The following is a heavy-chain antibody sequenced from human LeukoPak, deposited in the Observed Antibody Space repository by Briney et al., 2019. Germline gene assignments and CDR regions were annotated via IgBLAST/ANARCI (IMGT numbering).Heavy chain of an antibody. D-gene: IGHD4-23*01. J-gene: IGHJ4*02. CDR3: ARSHYGGADY. CDR2: ISSSNSYI. CDR1: GFTYSSYS. V-gene: IGHV3-21*01. Sequence: PGGSLRLSCAASGFTYSSYSMNWVRQAPGKGLEWVSSISSSNSYIYYADSVKGRFTISRDNAKNSLYLQMNSLRAEDTAVYYCARSHYGGADYWGQGTLVTVSS.